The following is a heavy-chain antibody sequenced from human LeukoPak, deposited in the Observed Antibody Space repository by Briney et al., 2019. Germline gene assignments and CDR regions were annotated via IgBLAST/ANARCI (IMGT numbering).Heavy chain of an antibody. CDR2: IKYDGSEK. CDR1: GFTVSNYW. J-gene: IGHJ5*01. Sequence: GGSLRLSCTASGFTVSNYWMRWVRQAPNKGLEWAANIKYDGSEKYYVDSVKVRLTISRDNAKNSLYLQMNSLRAEDTAVYYCAREPVRKRWFDSWGQGTLVTVSS. CDR3: AREPVRKRWFDS. D-gene: IGHD3-10*01. V-gene: IGHV3-7*01.